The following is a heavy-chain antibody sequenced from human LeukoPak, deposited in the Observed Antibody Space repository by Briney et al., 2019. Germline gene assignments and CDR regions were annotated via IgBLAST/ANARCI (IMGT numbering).Heavy chain of an antibody. V-gene: IGHV4-34*01. Sequence: SETLSLTCAVYGGSFSGYYWSWIRQPPGKGLEWIGEINHSGSTNYNPSLKSRVTISVDTSKNQFSLKLSSVTAADTAVYYCAXGPDYGDYSDYWGQGTLVTVSS. CDR2: INHSGST. D-gene: IGHD4-17*01. CDR1: GGSFSGYY. CDR3: AXGPDYGDYSDY. J-gene: IGHJ4*02.